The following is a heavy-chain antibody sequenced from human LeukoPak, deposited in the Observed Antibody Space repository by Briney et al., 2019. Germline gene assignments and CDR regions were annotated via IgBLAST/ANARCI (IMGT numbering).Heavy chain of an antibody. CDR2: IYYSGST. CDR3: ARTLGKYYYDSSGYYFDY. J-gene: IGHJ4*02. V-gene: IGHV4-59*01. CDR1: GGSISSYY. D-gene: IGHD3-22*01. Sequence: SETLSLTCTVSGGSISSYYWSWIRQPPGKGLEWIGYIYYSGSTNYNPSLKSRVTISVDTSKNQFSLKLSSVTAADTAVYYCARTLGKYYYDSSGYYFDYWGQGTLVTVSS.